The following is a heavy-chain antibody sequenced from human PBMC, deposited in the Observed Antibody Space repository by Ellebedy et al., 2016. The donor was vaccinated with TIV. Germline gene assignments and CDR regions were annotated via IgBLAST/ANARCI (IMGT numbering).Heavy chain of an antibody. Sequence: AASVKVSCKASGGTFSSYAISWVRQAPGQGLEWMGRIIPILGIANYAQKFQGRVTITADKSTSTAYMELSSLRSEDTAVYYCARVGPAAIELSYFDYWGQGTLVTVSS. J-gene: IGHJ4*02. V-gene: IGHV1-69*04. CDR1: GGTFSSYA. D-gene: IGHD2-2*01. CDR3: ARVGPAAIELSYFDY. CDR2: IIPILGIA.